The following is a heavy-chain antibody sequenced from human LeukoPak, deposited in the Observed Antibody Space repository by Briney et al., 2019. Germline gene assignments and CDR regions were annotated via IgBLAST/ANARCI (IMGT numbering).Heavy chain of an antibody. CDR2: VSAYNGNT. Sequence: ASVKVSCKSSGYTSTSYGISWVRQAPGQGLEWMGWVSAYNGNTNYAQKLQGRVTMTTDTSTSTDYMELRSLGTDDTAVYYCARPAGGFQVVRGVSHIDYWGQGTLVTVSS. D-gene: IGHD3-10*01. CDR3: ARPAGGFQVVRGVSHIDY. V-gene: IGHV1-18*01. CDR1: GYTSTSYG. J-gene: IGHJ4*02.